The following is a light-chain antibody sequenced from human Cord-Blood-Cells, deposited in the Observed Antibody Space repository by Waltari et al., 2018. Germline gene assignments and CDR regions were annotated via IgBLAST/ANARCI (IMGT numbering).Light chain of an antibody. Sequence: QSALTQPASVSGSPGQSITISCTGTSRDVGGYNYVPWYQQHQGKAPKLMIYEVSNRPSGVSNRFSGSKSGNTASLTISGLQAEDEADYYCSSYTSSSTLVFGGGTKLTVL. CDR3: SSYTSSSTLV. J-gene: IGLJ3*02. V-gene: IGLV2-14*01. CDR1: SRDVGGYNY. CDR2: EVS.